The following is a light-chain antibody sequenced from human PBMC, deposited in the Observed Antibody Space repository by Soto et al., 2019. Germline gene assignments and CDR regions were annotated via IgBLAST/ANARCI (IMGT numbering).Light chain of an antibody. Sequence: EIVLTQSPGTLSLSPGERATLSCRANQSVSSSYLAWYQQKPGQAPRLLMYGASSRATGIPDRFSGSGSGTDFTLTISRLEPEDFAVYYCQQYGRSGYTFGQGTKLEIK. J-gene: IGKJ2*01. CDR3: QQYGRSGYT. CDR1: QSVSSSY. CDR2: GAS. V-gene: IGKV3-20*01.